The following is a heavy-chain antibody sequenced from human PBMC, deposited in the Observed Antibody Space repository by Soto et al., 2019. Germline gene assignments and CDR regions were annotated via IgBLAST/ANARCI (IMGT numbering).Heavy chain of an antibody. CDR3: ARAAPRYCRGGSCYPGGDY. Sequence: PSETLSLTCAVYGGSFSGYYWSWIRQPPGKGLEWIGEINHSGSTNYNPSLKSRVTISVDTSKNQFSLKLSSVTAADTAVYYCARAAPRYCRGGSCYPGGDYWGQETLVTVP. CDR1: GGSFSGYY. J-gene: IGHJ4*02. V-gene: IGHV4-34*01. D-gene: IGHD2-15*01. CDR2: INHSGST.